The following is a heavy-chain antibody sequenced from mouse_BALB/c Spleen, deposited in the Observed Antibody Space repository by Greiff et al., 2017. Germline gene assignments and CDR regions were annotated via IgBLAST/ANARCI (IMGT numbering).Heavy chain of an antibody. CDR2: ISSGSSTI. CDR1: GFTFSSFG. D-gene: IGHD1-2*01. CDR3: ARKSITTATGYAMDY. Sequence: DVKLVESGGGLVQPGGSRKLSCAASGFTFSSFGMHWVRQAPEKGLEWVAYISSGSSTIYYADTVKGRFTISRDNPKNTLFLQMTSLRSEDTAMYYCARKSITTATGYAMDYWGQGTSVTVSS. V-gene: IGHV5-17*02. J-gene: IGHJ4*01.